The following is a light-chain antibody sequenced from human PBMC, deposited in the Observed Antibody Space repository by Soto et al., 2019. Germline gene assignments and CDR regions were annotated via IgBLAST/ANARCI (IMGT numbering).Light chain of an antibody. V-gene: IGLV2-8*01. J-gene: IGLJ2*01. CDR3: SSYAGSNKYVV. CDR2: EVT. Sequence: QSALTQPPSASGSRGQSVTLSCTGTSSDVGGYNYVSWYQQHPGNAPKLLIYEVTKRPSGVPDRFSGSKSGNTASLTVSGLQAEDEADYYCSSYAGSNKYVVFGGGTKL. CDR1: SSDVGGYNY.